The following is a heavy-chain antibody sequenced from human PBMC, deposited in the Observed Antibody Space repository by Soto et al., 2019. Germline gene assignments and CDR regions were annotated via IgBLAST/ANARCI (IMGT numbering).Heavy chain of an antibody. CDR1: GGSFSGYY. D-gene: IGHD3-3*01. CDR3: ARSFVLRFLEWIRMDV. CDR2: INHSGGT. Sequence: PSETLSLTCAVYGGSFSGYYWSWIRQPPGKGLEWIGEINHSGGTNYNPSLKSRVTISVDTSKNQFSLKLSSVTAADTAVYYCARSFVLRFLEWIRMDVWGQGTTVTVSS. V-gene: IGHV4-34*01. J-gene: IGHJ6*02.